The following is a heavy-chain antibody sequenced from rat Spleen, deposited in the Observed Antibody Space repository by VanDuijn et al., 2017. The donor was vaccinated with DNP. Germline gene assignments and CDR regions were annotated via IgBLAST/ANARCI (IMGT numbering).Heavy chain of an antibody. V-gene: IGHV3-3*01. Sequence: EVQLQESGPGLVKPSQSLSLTCSVTGYSITSGYGWNWIRKFPGNKVEWMGYINSAGSINYNPPLKSQISITRDTSKNQFFLQLTSVTREDTATYYCARGGYYGYNYPFDYWGQGVMVTVSS. CDR2: INSAGSI. CDR3: ARGGYYGYNYPFDY. D-gene: IGHD1-9*01. J-gene: IGHJ2*01. CDR1: GYSITSGYG.